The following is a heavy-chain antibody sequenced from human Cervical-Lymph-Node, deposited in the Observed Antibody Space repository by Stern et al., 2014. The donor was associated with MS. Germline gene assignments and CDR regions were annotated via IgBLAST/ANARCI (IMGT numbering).Heavy chain of an antibody. V-gene: IGHV3-33*01. Sequence: QLVQSGGGVVQPGKSLRLSCAASGFIFSNYVMHWVRQAPGKGLEWVAAIWHDGSNKYYADSVKGRFTISRDNVNNTLYLQVNSLKVEDTAVYYCARDLDSTLPSIFEYWGQGTLVTVSS. CDR3: ARDLDSTLPSIFEY. CDR1: GFIFSNYV. CDR2: IWHDGSNK. D-gene: IGHD2-21*01. J-gene: IGHJ4*02.